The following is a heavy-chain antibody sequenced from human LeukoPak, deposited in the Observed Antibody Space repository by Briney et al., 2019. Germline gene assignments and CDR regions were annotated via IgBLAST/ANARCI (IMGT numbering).Heavy chain of an antibody. D-gene: IGHD2-8*01. V-gene: IGHV4-39*07. CDR3: ARDAREVLMVYAIGWFDP. Sequence: ASETLSPTCTVSGGSISSSSYYWGWIRQPPGKGLEWIGSIYYSGSTYYNPSLKSRVTISVDTSKNQFSLKLSSVTAADTAVYYCARDAREVLMVYAIGWFDPWGQGTLVTVSS. J-gene: IGHJ5*02. CDR1: GGSISSSSYY. CDR2: IYYSGST.